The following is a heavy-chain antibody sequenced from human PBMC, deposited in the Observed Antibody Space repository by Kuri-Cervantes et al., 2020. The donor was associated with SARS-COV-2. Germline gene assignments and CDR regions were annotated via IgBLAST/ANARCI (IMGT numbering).Heavy chain of an antibody. J-gene: IGHJ6*03. CDR3: ARRSFQPRYYYYYYMDV. CDR2: LYRSGST. V-gene: IGHV4-38-2*01. Sequence: ESLKISCAVSGHSISSGYYWGWIRQSPGKGLEWIGSLYRSGSTYYNPSLKSRVIISVDTSKNQFSLKLSSVTAADTAVYYCARRSFQPRYYYYYYMDVWGKGTTVTDSS. CDR1: GHSISSGYY.